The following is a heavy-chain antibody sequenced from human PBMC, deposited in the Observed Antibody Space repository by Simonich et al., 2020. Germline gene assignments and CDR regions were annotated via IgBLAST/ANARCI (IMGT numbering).Heavy chain of an antibody. CDR3: ARSHIAAAGTGYFQH. D-gene: IGHD6-13*01. CDR1: GYTFTGYY. V-gene: IGHV1-2*02. J-gene: IGHJ1*01. CDR2: INPNSVGT. Sequence: VQLVQSGAEVKKPGASVKVSCKASGYTFTGYYMHWVRQAPRQGLEWMGWINPNSVGTNYAQKFQGRVTMTRDTSISTAYMELSRLRSDDTAVYYCARSHIAAAGTGYFQHWGQGTLVTVSS.